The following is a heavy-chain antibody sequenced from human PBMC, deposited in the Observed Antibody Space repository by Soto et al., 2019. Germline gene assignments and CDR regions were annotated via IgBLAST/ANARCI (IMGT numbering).Heavy chain of an antibody. J-gene: IGHJ4*02. Sequence: QVQLVESGGGVVQPGRSLRLSCAASGFTFSSYGMHWVRQAPGKGLEWVAVISYDGSNKYYADSVKGRFTSSRDNSKNTLYLQMGSLRAEDTAVYYCAKGFSYSVIDYWGQGTLVTVSS. CDR3: AKGFSYSVIDY. CDR1: GFTFSSYG. CDR2: ISYDGSNK. V-gene: IGHV3-30*18. D-gene: IGHD5-18*01.